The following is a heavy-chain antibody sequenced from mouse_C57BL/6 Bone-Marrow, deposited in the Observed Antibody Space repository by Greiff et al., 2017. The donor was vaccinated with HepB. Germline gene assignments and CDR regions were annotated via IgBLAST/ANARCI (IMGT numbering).Heavy chain of an antibody. V-gene: IGHV5-17*01. D-gene: IGHD2-2*01. CDR2: ISSGSSTI. Sequence: EVKVVESGGGLVKPGGSLKLSCAASGFTFSDYGMHWVRQAPEKGLEWVAYISSGSSTIYYADTVKGRFTISRDNAKNTLFLQMTSLRSEDTAMYYCARQDGYAWFAYWGQGTLVTVSA. CDR1: GFTFSDYG. CDR3: ARQDGYAWFAY. J-gene: IGHJ3*01.